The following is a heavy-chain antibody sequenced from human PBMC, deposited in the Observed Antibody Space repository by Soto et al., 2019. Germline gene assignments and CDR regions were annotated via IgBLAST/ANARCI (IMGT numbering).Heavy chain of an antibody. J-gene: IGHJ6*02. V-gene: IGHV4-4*02. CDR3: ATKRFYRRGV. CDR1: GDSITGDNW. CDR2: IHHSGAT. Sequence: SETLSLTCAVSGDSITGDNWWSWVRQPPGKGLEWIGEIHHSGATNYNPSLKSRVTISVDKSKNQFSLKLNSVTAADTARFYCATKRFYRRGVWGRGTTVPGSS.